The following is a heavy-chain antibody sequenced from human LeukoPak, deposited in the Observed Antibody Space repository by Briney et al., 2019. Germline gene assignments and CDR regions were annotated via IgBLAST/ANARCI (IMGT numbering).Heavy chain of an antibody. CDR2: ISSSSSTI. CDR3: ARALWFGETFPAY. J-gene: IGHJ4*02. D-gene: IGHD3-10*01. Sequence: GGSLRLFCSAAVVTTSSYGKNWVRQGPRPGREWVSNISSSSSTIYYADSVKGRFTISRDNAQNSLYLQMNSLRAEDTAVYYCARALWFGETFPAYWGQGTLVTVSS. CDR1: VVTTSSYG. V-gene: IGHV3-48*01.